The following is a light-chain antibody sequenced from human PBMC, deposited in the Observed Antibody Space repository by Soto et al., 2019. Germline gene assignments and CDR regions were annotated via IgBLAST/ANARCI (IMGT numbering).Light chain of an antibody. CDR2: SNT. Sequence: QSVLTQPPSVSGTPGQTVTLSCSGSSFNIGTYTVNWYQQLPGTAPRLLIYSNTQQPSGVPDRFSGSKSGTSASLAISGLQSEDEGDYYCSTWHDSHVIFGGGTKVTVL. CDR3: STWHDSHVI. V-gene: IGLV1-44*01. CDR1: SFNIGTYT. J-gene: IGLJ2*01.